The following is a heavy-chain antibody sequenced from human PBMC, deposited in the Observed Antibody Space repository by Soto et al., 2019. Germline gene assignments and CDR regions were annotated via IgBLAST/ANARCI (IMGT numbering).Heavy chain of an antibody. D-gene: IGHD3-22*01. CDR3: ARVPKHYYDSSGYHAQHY. J-gene: IGHJ4*02. Sequence: GGSLRLSCAASVFTFSSYAMHWVRQAPGKGLEWVAVISYDGSNKYYADSVKGRFTISRDNSKNTLYLQMNSLRAEDTAVYYCARVPKHYYDSSGYHAQHYWGQGTLVTVSS. CDR1: VFTFSSYA. CDR2: ISYDGSNK. V-gene: IGHV3-30-3*01.